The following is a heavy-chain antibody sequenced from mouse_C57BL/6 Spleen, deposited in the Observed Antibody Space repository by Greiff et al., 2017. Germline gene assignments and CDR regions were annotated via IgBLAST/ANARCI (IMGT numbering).Heavy chain of an antibody. Sequence: QVQLQQPGAELVKPGASVKLSCKASGYTFTSYWMHWVKQRPGQGLEWIGMIHPNSGSTNYNEKFKSKATLTVDKSSSTAYMQLSSLTSADSAVYYCARGGLYGNYAMGCWGQRTSVTVSS. J-gene: IGHJ4*01. CDR1: GYTFTSYW. D-gene: IGHD2-1*01. CDR2: IHPNSGST. V-gene: IGHV1-64*01. CDR3: ARGGLYGNYAMGC.